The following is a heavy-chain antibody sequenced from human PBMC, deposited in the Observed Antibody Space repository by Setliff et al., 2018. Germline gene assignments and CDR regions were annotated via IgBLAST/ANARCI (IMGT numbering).Heavy chain of an antibody. CDR1: GGTFSSYG. V-gene: IGHV1-18*01. J-gene: IGHJ4*02. D-gene: IGHD2-2*01. Sequence: GASVKVSCKASGGTFSSYGVSWVRQAPGQGLEWMGGTSVYAREFQGRVTMTIDTPTSTAYMELRSLRSDDTAVYYCARGPPDFVVVPAAAKFDYWGPGTLVTVSS. CDR3: ARGPPDFVVVPAAAKFDY. CDR2: TSV.